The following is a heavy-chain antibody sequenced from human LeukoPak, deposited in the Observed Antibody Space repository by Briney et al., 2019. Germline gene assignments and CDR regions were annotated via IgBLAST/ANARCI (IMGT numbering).Heavy chain of an antibody. V-gene: IGHV3-33*08. Sequence: PGGSLRLSCAASGFTFSNAWMSWVRQAPGKGLEWVAAIWSDGSNKYYADSVKGRFTISRDNSKNTLYLQMNSLRAEDTAVYYCARDISQQLGPGFDYWGQGTLVTVSS. CDR1: GFTFSNAW. CDR2: IWSDGSNK. CDR3: ARDISQQLGPGFDY. D-gene: IGHD6-13*01. J-gene: IGHJ4*02.